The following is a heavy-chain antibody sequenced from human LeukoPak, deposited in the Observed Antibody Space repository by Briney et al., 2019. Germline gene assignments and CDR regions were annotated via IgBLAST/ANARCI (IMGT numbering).Heavy chain of an antibody. V-gene: IGHV4-4*07. Sequence: SETLSLTCTVSGGSISSYYWSWIRQPAGKGLEWIGRIYTSGSTNYNPSLKSRVTISVDTSKNQFSLKLSSVTAADTAVYYCAREGDLRDYFDYRGQGTLVTVSS. J-gene: IGHJ4*02. D-gene: IGHD3-16*01. CDR2: IYTSGST. CDR1: GGSISSYY. CDR3: AREGDLRDYFDY.